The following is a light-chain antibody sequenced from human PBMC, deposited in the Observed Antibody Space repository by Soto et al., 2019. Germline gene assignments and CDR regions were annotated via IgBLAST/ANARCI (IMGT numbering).Light chain of an antibody. J-gene: IGKJ1*01. CDR2: KAF. CDR3: QQYNSYWT. CDR1: QSIRSW. V-gene: IGKV1-5*03. Sequence: DIQMTQSPSTLSASVGDRVTITCRASQSIRSWLAWYQRKPGKAPKLLIYKAFSLESGVPSKFSGSGSGTEFTLTISSLQPDDFATYDCQQYNSYWTCGKGTKGEIK.